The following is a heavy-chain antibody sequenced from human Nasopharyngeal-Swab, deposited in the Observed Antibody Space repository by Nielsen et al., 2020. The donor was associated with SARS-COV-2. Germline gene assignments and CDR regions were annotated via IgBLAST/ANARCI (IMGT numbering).Heavy chain of an antibody. Sequence: GGSLRLSCAASGFTFSSYSMNWVRQAPGQGLEWVSYISSSSSTIYYADSVKGRFTISRDNAKNSLYLQMNSLRAEDTAVYYCARDKGGITIFGVVLDYWGQGTLVTVSS. CDR3: ARDKGGITIFGVVLDY. D-gene: IGHD3-3*01. V-gene: IGHV3-48*04. J-gene: IGHJ4*02. CDR2: ISSSSSTI. CDR1: GFTFSSYS.